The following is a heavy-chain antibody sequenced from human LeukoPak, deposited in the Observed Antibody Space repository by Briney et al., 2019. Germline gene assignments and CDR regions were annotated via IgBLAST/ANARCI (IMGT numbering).Heavy chain of an antibody. Sequence: GGSLRLSCAASGFTFSSYSMNWVRQAPGKGLEWVSSISSSSSYIYHADSVRGRFTISRDNAKNSLYLQMNSLRAEDTAIYYCARDNTYYYDSSGQNIDYWGQGTLVTVSS. CDR1: GFTFSSYS. V-gene: IGHV3-21*01. CDR2: ISSSSSYI. D-gene: IGHD3-22*01. J-gene: IGHJ4*02. CDR3: ARDNTYYYDSSGQNIDY.